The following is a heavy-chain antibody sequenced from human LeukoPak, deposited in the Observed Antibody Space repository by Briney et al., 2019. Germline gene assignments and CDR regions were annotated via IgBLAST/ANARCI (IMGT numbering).Heavy chain of an antibody. J-gene: IGHJ3*02. V-gene: IGHV3-43*02. CDR2: ISGDGGST. CDR3: VKDNYYDSSGYYSDAFDI. D-gene: IGHD3-22*01. Sequence: GGSLRLSCAASGFTFDDYAMHWVRQAPGKGLEWVSLISGDGGSTYYADSVKGRFTISRDNSKNSLYLQMNSLRTEDTALYYCVKDNYYDSSGYYSDAFDIWGQGTMVTVSS. CDR1: GFTFDDYA.